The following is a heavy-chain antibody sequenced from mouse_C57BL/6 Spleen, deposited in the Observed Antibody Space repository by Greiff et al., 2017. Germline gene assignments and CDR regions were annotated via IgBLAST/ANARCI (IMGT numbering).Heavy chain of an antibody. V-gene: IGHV1-15*01. Sequence: QVQLQQSGAELVRPGASVTLSCKASGYTFTNYEMHWVKQTPVHGLEWIGAIDPDTGGTAYNQKFTGKAILTADKSSSTAYMELRSLTSEDSAVYYCTRWFAYWGQGTLVTVSA. CDR1: GYTFTNYE. J-gene: IGHJ3*01. CDR3: TRWFAY. CDR2: IDPDTGGT.